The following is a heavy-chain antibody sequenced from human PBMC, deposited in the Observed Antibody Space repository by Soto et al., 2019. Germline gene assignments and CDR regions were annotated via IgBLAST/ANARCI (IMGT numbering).Heavy chain of an antibody. D-gene: IGHD2-15*01. J-gene: IGHJ3*02. CDR1: GGSISSYY. Sequence: SETLSLTCTVSGGSISSYYWSWIRQPPGKGLEWIGYIYYSGSTNYNPSLKSRVTISVDTSKNQFSLKLSSVTAADTAVYYCARVGYCSGGSCYEGAFDIWGQGTMVTVSS. CDR2: IYYSGST. V-gene: IGHV4-59*01. CDR3: ARVGYCSGGSCYEGAFDI.